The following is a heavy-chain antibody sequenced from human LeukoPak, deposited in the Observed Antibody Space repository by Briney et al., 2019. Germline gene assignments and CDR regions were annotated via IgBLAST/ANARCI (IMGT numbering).Heavy chain of an antibody. Sequence: PGRSLRLSCAASGFTFNSYGMHWVRQAPGKGLEWVAVISYDGNDKFYRDSVKGRFTISRDNAKNSLYLQMNSLRAEDTALYFCAREHCSGGSCNSYNWFDRWGQGTLVTVSS. CDR2: ISYDGNDK. J-gene: IGHJ5*02. CDR3: AREHCSGGSCNSYNWFDR. CDR1: GFTFNSYG. D-gene: IGHD2-15*01. V-gene: IGHV3-30*03.